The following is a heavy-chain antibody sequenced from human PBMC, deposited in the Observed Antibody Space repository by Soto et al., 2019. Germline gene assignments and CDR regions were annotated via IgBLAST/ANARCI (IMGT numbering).Heavy chain of an antibody. Sequence: SETLSLTCAVYGGSFSGYYWSWIRQPPGKGLEWIGEINHSGSTNYNPSLKSRVTISVDTSKNQFSLKLSSVTAADTAVYYCARARRFLITMVRGVLTNWFDPWGQGTLVTVSS. V-gene: IGHV4-34*01. CDR1: GGSFSGYY. J-gene: IGHJ5*02. CDR2: INHSGST. D-gene: IGHD3-10*01. CDR3: ARARRFLITMVRGVLTNWFDP.